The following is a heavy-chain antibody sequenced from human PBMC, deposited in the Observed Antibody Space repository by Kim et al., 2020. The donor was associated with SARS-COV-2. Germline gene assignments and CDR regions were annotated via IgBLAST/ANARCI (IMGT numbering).Heavy chain of an antibody. J-gene: IGHJ4*02. CDR3: ARDARGSGWTFDQ. D-gene: IGHD6-19*01. Sequence: DYAVYVNSQIIISADSSKNQFPLQLNAVTPDDTAVYYCARDARGSGWTFDQWGQGTLVTVSS. V-gene: IGHV6-1*01.